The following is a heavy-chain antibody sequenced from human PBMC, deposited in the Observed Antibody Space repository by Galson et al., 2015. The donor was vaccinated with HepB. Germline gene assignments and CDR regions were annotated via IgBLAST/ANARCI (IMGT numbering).Heavy chain of an antibody. D-gene: IGHD5-12*01. V-gene: IGHV3-30-3*01. Sequence: SLRLSCAASGFTFSSYAMHWVRQAPGKGLEWVAVISYDGSNKYYADSVKGRFTISRDNSKNTLYLQMSSLRAEDTAVYYCARGVGVRGGSGHDYGMDVWGQGTTVTVSS. CDR2: ISYDGSNK. CDR3: ARGVGVRGGSGHDYGMDV. J-gene: IGHJ6*02. CDR1: GFTFSSYA.